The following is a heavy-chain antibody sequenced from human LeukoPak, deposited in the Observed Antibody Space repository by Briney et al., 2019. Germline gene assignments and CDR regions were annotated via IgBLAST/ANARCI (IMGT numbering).Heavy chain of an antibody. V-gene: IGHV3-21*01. CDR1: GFTFSSYS. D-gene: IGHD2-8*01. CDR2: IDFTSRYI. Sequence: PGGSLRLSCAASGFTFSSYSMNWVRQAPGKGLEWVSSIDFTSRYIYNADSVKGRFTTSRDNAKNSLDLQMNSLRVEDTAVYYCARIYLKMASASWGQGTLVTVPS. J-gene: IGHJ5*02. CDR3: ARIYLKMASAS.